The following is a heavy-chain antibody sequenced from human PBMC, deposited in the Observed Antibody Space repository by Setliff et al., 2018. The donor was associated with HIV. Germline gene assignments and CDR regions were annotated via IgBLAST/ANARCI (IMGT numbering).Heavy chain of an antibody. Sequence: GGSLRLSCAASGFTFRNYAMNWVRQVPGKGLEWVSGISGSGGTTYYTDSVKGRFTISRDNSKNTLFLQMKSLRAEDTAVYYCAKGTSKVKAYYYYMDVWGKGPRSRLL. J-gene: IGHJ6*03. CDR2: ISGSGGTT. V-gene: IGHV3-23*01. CDR3: AKGTSKVKAYYYYMDV. D-gene: IGHD2-2*01. CDR1: GFTFRNYA.